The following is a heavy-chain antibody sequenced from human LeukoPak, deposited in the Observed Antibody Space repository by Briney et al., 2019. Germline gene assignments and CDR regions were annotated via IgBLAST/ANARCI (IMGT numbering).Heavy chain of an antibody. CDR2: ISYDGTNK. CDR3: ARAQEPYYYDSSGYYYPFDY. CDR1: GFTFSSYA. J-gene: IGHJ4*02. Sequence: GGSLRLSCAASGFTFSSYAINWVRQAPGKGLEWVAVISYDGTNKNYADSVKGRFTISRDSSKNTVYLEMNSLRGEDTAVYYCARAQEPYYYDSSGYYYPFDYWGQGTLVTVSA. V-gene: IGHV3-30-3*01. D-gene: IGHD3-22*01.